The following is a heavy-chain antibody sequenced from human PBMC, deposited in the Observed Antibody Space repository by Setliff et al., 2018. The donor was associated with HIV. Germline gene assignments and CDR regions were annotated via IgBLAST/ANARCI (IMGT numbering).Heavy chain of an antibody. J-gene: IGHJ4*02. D-gene: IGHD3-16*01. CDR3: ARPSLGYDY. Sequence: GGSLRLSCAASGFTFNSYWMHWVRQAPGKGLVWVSRINSDGGNTNYADSVKGRFTISRDNAKNTLYLQMNGLRAEDTAVYYCARPSLGYDYWGQGALVTVSS. CDR1: GFTFNSYW. V-gene: IGHV3-74*01. CDR2: INSDGGNT.